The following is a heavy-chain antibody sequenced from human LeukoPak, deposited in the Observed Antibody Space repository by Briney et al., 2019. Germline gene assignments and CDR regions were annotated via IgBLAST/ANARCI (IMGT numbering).Heavy chain of an antibody. V-gene: IGHV3-7*01. CDR1: GFTFSSYS. Sequence: GGSLRLSCTASGFTFSSYSMNWVRQAPGKGLEWVANIKQDGSGKYYVDSVKGRFTISRDNAKNSLYLQMNSLRAEDTAVYYCAKENSSSWYWVSDYYYYYMDVWGKGTTVTVSS. D-gene: IGHD6-13*01. J-gene: IGHJ6*03. CDR3: AKENSSSWYWVSDYYYYYMDV. CDR2: IKQDGSGK.